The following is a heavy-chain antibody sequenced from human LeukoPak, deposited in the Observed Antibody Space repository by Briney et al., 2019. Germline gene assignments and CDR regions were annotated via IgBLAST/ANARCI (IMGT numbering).Heavy chain of an antibody. CDR3: AGGDTLFDY. CDR1: GGSFSGYY. J-gene: IGHJ4*02. V-gene: IGHV4-34*01. Sequence: SETLSLTCAVYGGSFSGYYWSWIRQPPGKGLEWIGEINHSGSTNYNPSLKSRVTISVDTSKNQFSLKLSSVTAADTAVYYCAGGDTLFDYWGQGTLVTVSS. CDR2: INHSGST.